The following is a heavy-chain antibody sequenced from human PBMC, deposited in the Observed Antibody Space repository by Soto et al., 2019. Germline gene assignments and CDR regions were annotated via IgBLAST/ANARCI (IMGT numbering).Heavy chain of an antibody. CDR2: ISYDGSNK. Sequence: QVQLVESGGGVVQPGRSLRLSCAASGFIFSSYGMHWVRQAPGKGLEWVAVISYDGSNKYYADTVKGRFTNSRDNSTNTLHLQMNSVGAEDTAVYYCAKGSTAMTYFDYWGQVTLVTVSS. V-gene: IGHV3-30*18. CDR3: AKGSTAMTYFDY. J-gene: IGHJ4*02. D-gene: IGHD5-18*01. CDR1: GFIFSSYG.